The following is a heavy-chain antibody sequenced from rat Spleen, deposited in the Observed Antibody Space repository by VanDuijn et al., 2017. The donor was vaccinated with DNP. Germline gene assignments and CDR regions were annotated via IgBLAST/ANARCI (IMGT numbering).Heavy chain of an antibody. Sequence: QVQLKESGPGLVQPSQTLSLTCTVSGFSLTRDGVTWVRQPPGKGLEWLAAMSSGGSTYYNSALKSRLSISRDTSKSQVFLKMNSLQTEDTAMYFCARGGSWGQGVMVTVSS. CDR2: MSSGGST. D-gene: IGHD5-1*01. V-gene: IGHV2S12*01. J-gene: IGHJ2*01. CDR3: ARGGS. CDR1: GFSLTRDG.